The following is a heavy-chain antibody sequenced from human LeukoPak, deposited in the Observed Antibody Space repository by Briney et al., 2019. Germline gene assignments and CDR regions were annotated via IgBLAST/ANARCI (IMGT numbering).Heavy chain of an antibody. J-gene: IGHJ6*03. V-gene: IGHV4-34*01. CDR3: ARGIEYRYYYYYYYMDV. D-gene: IGHD6-6*01. Sequence: PSETLSLTCAVYGGSFSGYYWSWIRQPPGKGLEWIGEINHSGSTNYNPSLKSRVTISVGTSKNQFSLKLSSVTAADTAVYYCARGIEYRYYYYYYYMDVWGKGTTVTVSS. CDR1: GGSFSGYY. CDR2: INHSGST.